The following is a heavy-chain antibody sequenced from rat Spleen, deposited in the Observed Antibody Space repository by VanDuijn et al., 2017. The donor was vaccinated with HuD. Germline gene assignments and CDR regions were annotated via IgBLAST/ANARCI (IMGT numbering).Heavy chain of an antibody. V-gene: IGHV5-20*01. CDR3: TTGVY. Sequence: EVQLVESGGGLVQPGRSLKLSCAASGFTFNYYWMTWIRQAPGKGLEWVASFSYNGVSTYYRDSVKGRFTISRDNAKITLYLQMDSLRSEDTATYYCTTGVYWGQGVVVTVSS. CDR1: GFTFNYYW. CDR2: FSYNGVST. J-gene: IGHJ2*01.